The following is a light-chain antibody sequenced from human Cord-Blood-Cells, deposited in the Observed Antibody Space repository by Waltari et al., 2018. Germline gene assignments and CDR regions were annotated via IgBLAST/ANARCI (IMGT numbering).Light chain of an antibody. Sequence: SYELTQPPSVSVSPGQTARITCPRDQLGDKYACWYQQKPGQSPVLVIYQDSKRPSGIPERFSGSNSGNTATLTISGTQAMDEADYYCQAWDSSTAVFGGGTKLTVL. CDR3: QAWDSSTAV. V-gene: IGLV3-1*01. CDR2: QDS. CDR1: QLGDKY. J-gene: IGLJ2*01.